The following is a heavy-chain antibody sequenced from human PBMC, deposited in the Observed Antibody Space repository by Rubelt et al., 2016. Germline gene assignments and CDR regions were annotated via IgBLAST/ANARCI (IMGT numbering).Heavy chain of an antibody. D-gene: IGHD6-19*01. CDR2: IGNSGDST. V-gene: IGHV3-23*01. CDR3: ARDPHWLGQYYFDY. CDR1: GFTSTNAW. Sequence: RLSCAVSGFTSTNAWMNWVRQAPGKGLEWVLGIGNSGDSTYYAESVKGRFTISRDNSKDTLYLQMNSLRAEDTAVYFCARDPHWLGQYYFDYWGQGTLVTVSS. J-gene: IGHJ4*02.